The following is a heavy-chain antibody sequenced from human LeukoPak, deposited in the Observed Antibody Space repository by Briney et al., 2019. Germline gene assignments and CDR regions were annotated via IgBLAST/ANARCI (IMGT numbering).Heavy chain of an antibody. D-gene: IGHD3-10*01. CDR3: ATLLWFGIYDY. CDR1: GFTFSSYS. V-gene: IGHV3-21*04. CDR2: ISSSSNYI. Sequence: GGSLRLSCAASGFTFSSYSMNWVRQGPGKGLEWVSSISSSSNYIYYADSVKGRFTISRDNSKNTLYLQMNSLRAEDTAVYYCATLLWFGIYDYWGQGTLVTVSS. J-gene: IGHJ4*02.